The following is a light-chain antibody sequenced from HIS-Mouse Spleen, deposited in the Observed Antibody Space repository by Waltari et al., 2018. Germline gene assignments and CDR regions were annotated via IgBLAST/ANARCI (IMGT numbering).Light chain of an antibody. Sequence: QSALTQPASVSGSPGQSITISCTGTSSDVGSYNLFAWYQQHPGKAPKLMIYEGSKRPSGFSNRFSGSKSGNTASLTISGLQAEDEADYYCCSYAGSSTWVFGGGTKLTVL. J-gene: IGLJ3*02. CDR3: CSYAGSSTWV. CDR2: EGS. CDR1: SSDVGSYNL. V-gene: IGLV2-23*01.